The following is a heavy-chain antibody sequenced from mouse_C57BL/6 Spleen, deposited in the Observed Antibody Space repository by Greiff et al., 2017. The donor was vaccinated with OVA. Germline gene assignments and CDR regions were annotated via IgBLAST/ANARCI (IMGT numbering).Heavy chain of an antibody. Sequence: EVQLVESGPELVKPGASVKISCKASGYSFTGYYMHWVKQSHGNILDWIGYIYPYNGVSSYNQKFKGKATLTVDKSSSTAYLELRSLTSEDSAVYYYARSGDGSDVWSWFAYWGQGTLVTVSA. V-gene: IGHV1-31*01. CDR3: ARSGDGSDVWSWFAY. CDR1: GYSFTGYY. J-gene: IGHJ3*01. D-gene: IGHD2-2*01. CDR2: IYPYNGVS.